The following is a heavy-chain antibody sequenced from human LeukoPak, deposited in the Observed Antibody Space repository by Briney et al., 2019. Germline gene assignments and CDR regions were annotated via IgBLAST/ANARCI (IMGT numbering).Heavy chain of an antibody. CDR3: ARATRATYSSSWYEVAYGMDV. V-gene: IGHV4-4*07. D-gene: IGHD6-13*01. Sequence: SETLSLTCTVSGGSISSYYWSWIRQPAGKGLEWIGRIYTSGSTNCNPSLKSRVTMSVDTSKNQFSLKLSSVTAADTAVYYCARATRATYSSSWYEVAYGMDVWGQGTTVTVSS. J-gene: IGHJ6*02. CDR2: IYTSGST. CDR1: GGSISSYY.